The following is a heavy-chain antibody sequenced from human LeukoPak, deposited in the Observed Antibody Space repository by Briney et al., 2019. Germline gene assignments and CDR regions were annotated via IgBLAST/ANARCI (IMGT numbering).Heavy chain of an antibody. CDR3: AKSAYSGVVVPAAT. CDR2: VGGSGRST. Sequence: GVSLILSCAASGLTFSSYAMSWVRQAPGKGLDWVSGVGGSGRSTYYADSVKGRFTISRDNSNDTLFLQMNSLRADDTAVYYCAKSAYSGVVVPAATWGQGTLVTVSS. D-gene: IGHD2-2*01. CDR1: GLTFSSYA. J-gene: IGHJ4*02. V-gene: IGHV3-23*01.